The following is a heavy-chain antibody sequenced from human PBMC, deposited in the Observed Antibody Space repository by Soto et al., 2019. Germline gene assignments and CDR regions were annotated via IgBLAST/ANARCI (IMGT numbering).Heavy chain of an antibody. CDR2: INPSGGST. Sequence: GASVKVSCKASGYTFSNYYMHWVRQAPGQGYEWMGIINPSGGSTTYAQKFQGRVTMTRDTSTTTVYMELSSLKSEDTAVYYCARYDYNGYYFDYWGQGTLVTVSS. CDR1: GYTFSNYY. CDR3: ARYDYNGYYFDY. D-gene: IGHD4-4*01. J-gene: IGHJ4*02. V-gene: IGHV1-46*01.